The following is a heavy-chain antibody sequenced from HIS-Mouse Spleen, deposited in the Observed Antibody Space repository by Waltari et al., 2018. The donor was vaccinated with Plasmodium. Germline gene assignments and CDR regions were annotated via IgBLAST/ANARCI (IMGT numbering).Heavy chain of an antibody. CDR3: ARVLGYKAAAGTFVEYFQH. CDR2: IKPNRGGT. Sequence: QVQLVQSGAEVKKPGASVKVSCKASGYTFTGYYMHWVRQAPGQGLEWMEWIKPNRGGTNDAKKFQGRVTMTRDTSISTAYMELSRLRSDDTAVYYCARVLGYKAAAGTFVEYFQHWGQGTLVTVSS. V-gene: IGHV1-2*02. CDR1: GYTFTGYY. D-gene: IGHD6-13*01. J-gene: IGHJ1*01.